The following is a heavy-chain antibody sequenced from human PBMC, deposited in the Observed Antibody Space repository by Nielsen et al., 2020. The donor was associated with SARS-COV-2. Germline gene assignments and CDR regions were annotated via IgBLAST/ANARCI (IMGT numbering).Heavy chain of an antibody. Sequence: GESLKISCATSGFTLSNYDMHWVRQAPGKGLESVAVISYDGTDKKYADSVKGRFTISRDSSKNTLYLQMNSLRVDDTAVYYCAKDSEVAGYDHWGQGTLVTVSS. CDR3: AKDSEVAGYDH. J-gene: IGHJ4*02. D-gene: IGHD6-19*01. V-gene: IGHV3-30*18. CDR1: GFTLSNYD. CDR2: ISYDGTDK.